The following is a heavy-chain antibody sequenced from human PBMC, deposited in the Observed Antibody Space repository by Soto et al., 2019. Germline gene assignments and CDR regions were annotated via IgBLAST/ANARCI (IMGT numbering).Heavy chain of an antibody. J-gene: IGHJ4*02. CDR1: GFTFSNAW. CDR3: TTDPVTIFGVVTPYY. CDR2: IKSKTDGGTT. D-gene: IGHD3-3*01. Sequence: PGGSLRLSCAASGFTFSNAWMSWVRQAPGKGLEWVGRIKSKTDGGTTDYAAPVKGRFTISRDDSKNTLYLQMNSLKTEDTAVYYCTTDPVTIFGVVTPYYWGQGTLVTVSS. V-gene: IGHV3-15*01.